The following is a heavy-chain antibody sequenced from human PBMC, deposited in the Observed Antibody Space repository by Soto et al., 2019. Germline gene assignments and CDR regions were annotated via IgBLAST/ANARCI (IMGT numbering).Heavy chain of an antibody. CDR3: ARDYPPGYGGNLGDY. J-gene: IGHJ4*02. CDR1: GGTFSSFT. Sequence: QVHLVQSGDEVRNPGASVKAPFKAPGGTFSSFTIGWAQKAPGPGLEWMGGIIPIFGTANYAQKCQGRVTISADNSTSTAYMELSSLRSEDTAVYYCARDYPPGYGGNLGDYWGQGTLVTVSS. D-gene: IGHD4-17*01. CDR2: IIPIFGTA. V-gene: IGHV1-69*06.